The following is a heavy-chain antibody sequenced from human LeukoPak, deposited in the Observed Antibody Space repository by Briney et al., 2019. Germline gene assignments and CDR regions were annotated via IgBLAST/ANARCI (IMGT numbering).Heavy chain of an antibody. Sequence: GGSLRLSCAASGFTFSSYGMHWVRQAPGKGLEWVAFIRYDGSNKYYADSVKGRFTISRDNSKNTLYLQMNSLRAEDTAVYYCAKAFRIVGIGNPDDVFDIWGQGTVVTVST. D-gene: IGHD1-26*01. CDR1: GFTFSSYG. V-gene: IGHV3-30*02. CDR3: AKAFRIVGIGNPDDVFDI. J-gene: IGHJ3*02. CDR2: IRYDGSNK.